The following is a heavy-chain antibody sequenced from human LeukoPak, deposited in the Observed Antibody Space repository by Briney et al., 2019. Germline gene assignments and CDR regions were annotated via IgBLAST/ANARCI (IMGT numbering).Heavy chain of an antibody. CDR3: ARVGTRRSSNWFDP. V-gene: IGHV4-61*02. Sequence: SQTLSLTCTVSGGSISSGSYYWSWIRQPAGKGLEWIGRIYTSGSTNYNPSLKSRVTISVDTSKNQFSLKLSSVTAADTAVYYCARVGTRRSSNWFDPWGQGTLVTVSS. CDR1: GGSISSGSYY. J-gene: IGHJ5*02. CDR2: IYTSGST. D-gene: IGHD2-8*01.